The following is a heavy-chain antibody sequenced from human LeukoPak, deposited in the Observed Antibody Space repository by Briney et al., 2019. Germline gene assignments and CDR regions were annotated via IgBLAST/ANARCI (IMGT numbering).Heavy chain of an antibody. CDR3: ARELYCSGGSCYPYYFDY. CDR2: ISSSSSYI. D-gene: IGHD2-15*01. CDR1: GFTFSSYT. V-gene: IGHV3-21*01. J-gene: IGHJ4*02. Sequence: GGSLRLSCAASGFTFSSYTMKWVRQAPGKGLEWVSSISSSSSYIYYADSVKGRFTISRDNAKNSLYLQMNSLRAEDTAVYYCARELYCSGGSCYPYYFDYWGQGTLVTVSS.